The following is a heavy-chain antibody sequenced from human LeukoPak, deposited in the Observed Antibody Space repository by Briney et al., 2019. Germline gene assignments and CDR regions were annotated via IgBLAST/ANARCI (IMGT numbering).Heavy chain of an antibody. D-gene: IGHD6-6*01. CDR3: ARSSIGISPHFDY. Sequence: GGSLRLSWAASGFTFSSAGMNWVRQAPGRGLEWVASISRSSSYIFYADSVKGRFTISRDNAKNSLYLEMNSLTAADTAVYYCARSSIGISPHFDYWGQGTLVTVSS. CDR2: ISRSSSYI. CDR1: GFTFSSAG. J-gene: IGHJ4*02. V-gene: IGHV3-21*01.